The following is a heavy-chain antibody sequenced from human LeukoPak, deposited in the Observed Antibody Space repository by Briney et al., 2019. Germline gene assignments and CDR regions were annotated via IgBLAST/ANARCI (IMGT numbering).Heavy chain of an antibody. CDR1: CFTFSNAW. CDR3: STTYYYDSSEGY. V-gene: IGHV3-15*07. J-gene: IGHJ4*02. D-gene: IGHD3-22*01. Sequence: PGGSLRLSCAASCFTFSNAWMNWVRQAPGKGLEWVGRIKSKTDGGTTDYAAPVKGRFTISRDDSKNTLYLQMNSLKTEDTAVYYCSTTYYYDSSEGYWGQGTLVTVSS. CDR2: IKSKTDGGTT.